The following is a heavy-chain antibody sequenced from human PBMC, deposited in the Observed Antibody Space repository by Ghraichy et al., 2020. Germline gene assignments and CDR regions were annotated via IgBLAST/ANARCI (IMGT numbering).Heavy chain of an antibody. Sequence: GGSLRLSCAASGFTFTSYSITWVRQAPGKGLEWVSYISSSSSTIYYADSVKGRFTISRDNAKNSLYLQMNSLRADDTAVYYCASLLGGGGPNYYYYGMDVWGQGTTVTVSS. J-gene: IGHJ6*02. V-gene: IGHV3-48*01. CDR1: GFTFTSYS. CDR3: ASLLGGGGPNYYYYGMDV. D-gene: IGHD3-10*01. CDR2: ISSSSSTI.